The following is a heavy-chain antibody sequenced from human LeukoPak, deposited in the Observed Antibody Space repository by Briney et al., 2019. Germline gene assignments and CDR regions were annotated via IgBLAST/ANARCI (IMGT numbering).Heavy chain of an antibody. V-gene: IGHV4-4*07. D-gene: IGHD4-23*01. CDR3: ARDSVTTVVTPVLYYYYYMDV. CDR1: GGSISSYY. CDR2: IYTSGST. Sequence: PSETLSPTCSVSGGSISSYYWSWIRQPAGKGLEWIGRIYTSGSTNYNPSLKSRVTMSVDTSKNQFSLKLSSVTAADTAVYYCARDSVTTVVTPVLYYYYYMDVWGKGTTVTVSS. J-gene: IGHJ6*03.